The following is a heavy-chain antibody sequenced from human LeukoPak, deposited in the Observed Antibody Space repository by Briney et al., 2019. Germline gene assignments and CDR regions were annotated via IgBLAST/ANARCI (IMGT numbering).Heavy chain of an antibody. CDR3: ANIPGTVAGRGT. D-gene: IGHD6-19*01. Sequence: ASVKVSCKASGYTFTRYDINWVRQATGQGLEWMGWMNPNSGASGCAQKFQGRVTLTRDTSMSTAYMEVSSLRFEDTAVYYCANIPGTVAGRGTWGQGTRVTVSS. CDR1: GYTFTRYD. J-gene: IGHJ5*02. CDR2: MNPNSGAS. V-gene: IGHV1-8*01.